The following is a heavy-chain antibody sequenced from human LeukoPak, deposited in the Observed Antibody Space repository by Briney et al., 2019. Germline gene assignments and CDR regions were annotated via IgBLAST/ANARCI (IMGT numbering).Heavy chain of an antibody. D-gene: IGHD3-16*01. V-gene: IGHV3-33*01. CDR2: IWYDGSNK. J-gene: IGHJ4*02. CDR3: AREGQLGYFDY. CDR1: GFTFSSYG. Sequence: GGSLRLSCAASGFTFSSYGMHWVRQAPGKGLKWVAVIWYDGSNKYYADSVKGRFTISRDNSKNTLYLQMNSLRAEDTAVYYCAREGQLGYFDYWGQGTLVTVSS.